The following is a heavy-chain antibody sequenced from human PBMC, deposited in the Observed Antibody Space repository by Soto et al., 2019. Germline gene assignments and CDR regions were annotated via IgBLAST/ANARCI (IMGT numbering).Heavy chain of an antibody. D-gene: IGHD5-12*01. V-gene: IGHV4-30-4*01. Sequence: SETLSLTCTVSGGSISSGDYYWSWIRQPPGKGLEWIGYIYYSGSTYYNPSLKSRVTISVDTSKNQFFLKLSSVTAADTAVYYCARATYSGYDTAAFDIWGQGTLVTVSS. J-gene: IGHJ3*02. CDR1: GGSISSGDYY. CDR2: IYYSGST. CDR3: ARATYSGYDTAAFDI.